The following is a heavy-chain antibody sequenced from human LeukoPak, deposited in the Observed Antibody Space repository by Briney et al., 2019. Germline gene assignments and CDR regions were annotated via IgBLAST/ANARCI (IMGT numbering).Heavy chain of an antibody. J-gene: IGHJ4*02. V-gene: IGHV4-4*02. Sequence: PSGTLSLTCAVSGGSIKSNNWWSWVRQPPGKGLEWIGEINHSGSTNYNPSLKSRVTISVDTSKNQFSLKLSSVTAADTAVYYCARGHSYYDSSGYYYYFDYWGQGTLVTVSS. CDR3: ARGHSYYDSSGYYYYFDY. CDR2: INHSGST. CDR1: GGSIKSNNW. D-gene: IGHD3-22*01.